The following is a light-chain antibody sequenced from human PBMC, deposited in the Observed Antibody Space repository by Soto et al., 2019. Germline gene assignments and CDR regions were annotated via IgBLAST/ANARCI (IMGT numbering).Light chain of an antibody. CDR3: QQSYSTPR. CDR1: QTIRNY. V-gene: IGKV1-39*01. J-gene: IGKJ4*01. Sequence: IQMTHSPSPLSASVWDRVTITCRASQTIRNYLNWYQQKPGEAPKLLIYAASRLQSGVPSRFSGSGSGTDFTLTINTLQPEDIATYYCQQSYSTPRFGGGTKVDIK. CDR2: AAS.